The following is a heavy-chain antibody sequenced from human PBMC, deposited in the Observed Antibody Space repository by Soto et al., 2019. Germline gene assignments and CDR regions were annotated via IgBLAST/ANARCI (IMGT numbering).Heavy chain of an antibody. V-gene: IGHV1-18*01. Sequence: ASVKVSCKASGYTFTSYGISWVRQAPGQGLEWMGWISAYNGNTNYAQKLQGRVTMTTDTSTSTAYMELRSLRSDDTAVYYCARDRDPGIAAAGTVDYWGQGTLVTVSS. CDR3: ARDRDPGIAAAGTVDY. CDR1: GYTFTSYG. CDR2: ISAYNGNT. D-gene: IGHD6-13*01. J-gene: IGHJ4*02.